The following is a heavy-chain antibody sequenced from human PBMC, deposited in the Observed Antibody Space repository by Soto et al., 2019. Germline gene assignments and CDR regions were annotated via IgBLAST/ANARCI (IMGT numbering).Heavy chain of an antibody. J-gene: IGHJ3*02. CDR1: GFTFSSFG. CDR2: ISYDESDE. D-gene: IGHD5-18*01. Sequence: QVLLVESGGGVVQPGRSLRLSCAASGFTFSSFGMHWVRQAPGKGLEWVTFISYDESDEYYADSVKGRFTISRDNSRNTLYLQVNSLRAEDTAVYYCAKNRGYNYGLDAFHSWGQGTMVTVSS. CDR3: AKNRGYNYGLDAFHS. V-gene: IGHV3-30*18.